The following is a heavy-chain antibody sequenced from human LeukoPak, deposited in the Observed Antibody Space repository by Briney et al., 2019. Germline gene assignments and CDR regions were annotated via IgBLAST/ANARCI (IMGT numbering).Heavy chain of an antibody. Sequence: SETLSLTCAVYGGSLSGYYWSWIRQPPGKGLEWIGEINHSGSTNYNPSLKSRVTISVDTSKNQFSLKLSSVTAADTAVYYCARARPATAIVPYYFDYWGQGTLVTVSS. D-gene: IGHD2-21*02. V-gene: IGHV4-34*01. CDR2: INHSGST. CDR1: GGSLSGYY. CDR3: ARARPATAIVPYYFDY. J-gene: IGHJ4*02.